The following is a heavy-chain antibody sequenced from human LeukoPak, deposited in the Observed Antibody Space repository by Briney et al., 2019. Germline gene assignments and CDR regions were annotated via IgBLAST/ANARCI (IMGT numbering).Heavy chain of an antibody. CDR3: GRGGNGIDI. V-gene: IGHV3-74*01. CDR1: GFTFSHYL. CDR2: INSDESNT. Sequence: GGSLRLSCAASGFTFSHYLMHWVRQAPGKGLVWVSRINSDESNTNSYADSVKGRFIISSDNAKNTLYLQMNSLRAEDTAVYFCGRGGNGIDIWGQGTTVIVSS. J-gene: IGHJ3*02. D-gene: IGHD2-8*01.